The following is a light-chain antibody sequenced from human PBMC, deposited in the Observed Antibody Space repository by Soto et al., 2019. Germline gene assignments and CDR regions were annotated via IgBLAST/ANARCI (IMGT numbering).Light chain of an antibody. CDR2: GAS. CDR1: QGIISN. Sequence: ETVMTQSPVTLSVSPGERVTLSCRASQGIISNLAWYQQKRCQAPRGLIYGASTRATGVPDRFSGSGSGTEFTLTIPSLQSEDSAIYYCQQYYDWPRTFGQGTNVEI. V-gene: IGKV3-15*01. CDR3: QQYYDWPRT. J-gene: IGKJ1*01.